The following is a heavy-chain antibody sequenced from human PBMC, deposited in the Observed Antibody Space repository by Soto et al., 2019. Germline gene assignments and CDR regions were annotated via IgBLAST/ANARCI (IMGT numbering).Heavy chain of an antibody. CDR3: ANEFDIVVVPAAPSFDY. J-gene: IGHJ4*02. Sequence: EVQLLESGGGLVQPGGSLRLSCAASGFTFSSYAMSWVRQAPGKGLEWVSAISGSGGSTYYADSVKGRFTISRDNSKNTLYLQMNSLRAEDTAVYYCANEFDIVVVPAAPSFDYWGQGTLVTVSS. CDR2: ISGSGGST. CDR1: GFTFSSYA. V-gene: IGHV3-23*01. D-gene: IGHD2-2*01.